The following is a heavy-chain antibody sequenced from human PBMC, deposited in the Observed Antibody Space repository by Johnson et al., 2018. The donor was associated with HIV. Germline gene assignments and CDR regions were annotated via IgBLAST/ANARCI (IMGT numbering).Heavy chain of an antibody. Sequence: VQLVESGGGLVQPGGSLRLSCAASGFTVSSNYMSWVRQPPGKGLEWVSIIYSGGGTYYADSLKGRFTISRENAKNSLYLQMGSLRAEDMAVYYCARAGLTYTLDAFDIWGQGTLVTVSS. CDR1: GFTVSSNY. V-gene: IGHV3-66*02. D-gene: IGHD3-16*01. J-gene: IGHJ3*02. CDR2: IYSGGGT. CDR3: ARAGLTYTLDAFDI.